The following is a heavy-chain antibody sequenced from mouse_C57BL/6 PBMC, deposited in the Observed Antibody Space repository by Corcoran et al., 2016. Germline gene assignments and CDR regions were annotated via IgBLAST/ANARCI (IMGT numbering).Heavy chain of an antibody. V-gene: IGHV1-76*01. D-gene: IGHD2-4*01. CDR3: ASPYDYDDGGYHYAMDY. J-gene: IGHJ4*01. CDR2: IYPGSGNT. CDR1: GYTFTDYY. Sequence: QVQLKQSGAELVRPGASVKLSCKASGYTFTDYYINWVKQRPGQGLEWIARIYPGSGNTYYNEKFKGKATLTAEKSSSTAYMQLSSLTSEDSAVYFCASPYDYDDGGYHYAMDYWGQGTSVTVSS.